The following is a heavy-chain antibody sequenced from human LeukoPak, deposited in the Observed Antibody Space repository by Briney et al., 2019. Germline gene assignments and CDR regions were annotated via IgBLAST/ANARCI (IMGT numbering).Heavy chain of an antibody. CDR3: AVLGTFGGAQGHYFDY. Sequence: SETLSLTCAVYGGSFSGYYWSWIRQPPGKGLEWIGEINHSGSTNYNPSLKSRVTISVDTSKNQFSLKLSSVAAADTAVYYCAVLGTFGGAQGHYFDYWGQGTLVTVSS. CDR1: GGSFSGYY. V-gene: IGHV4-34*01. CDR2: INHSGST. D-gene: IGHD3-16*01. J-gene: IGHJ4*02.